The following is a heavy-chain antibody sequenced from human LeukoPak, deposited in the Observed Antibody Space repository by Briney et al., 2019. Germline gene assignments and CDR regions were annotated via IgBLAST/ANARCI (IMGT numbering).Heavy chain of an antibody. CDR3: ARELWFGGNYYYYYYMDV. CDR1: GFTFSSYW. D-gene: IGHD3-10*01. CDR2: INSDGSST. V-gene: IGHV3-74*01. Sequence: GGSLRLSCAASGFTFSSYWMHWVRQAPGKGLVWVSRINSDGSSTSYADSVKGRFTISRDNAKNTLYLQMNSLRAEDTAVYYCARELWFGGNYYYYYYMDVWGKGTTVTVSS. J-gene: IGHJ6*03.